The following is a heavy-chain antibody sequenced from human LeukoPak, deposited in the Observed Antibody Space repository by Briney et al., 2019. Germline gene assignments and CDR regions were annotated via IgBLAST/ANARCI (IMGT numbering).Heavy chain of an antibody. J-gene: IGHJ3*02. CDR2: INPNSGGT. CDR1: GYTFTGYY. CDR3: ARGGSSGYYELFDAFDI. Sequence: GASVKLSCKASGYTFTGYYMHWVRQAPGQGLGWMGWINPNSGGTNYAQKFQGRVTMTRDTSISTAYMELSRLRSDDTAVYYGARGGSSGYYELFDAFDIWGQGTMVTVSS. D-gene: IGHD3-22*01. V-gene: IGHV1-2*02.